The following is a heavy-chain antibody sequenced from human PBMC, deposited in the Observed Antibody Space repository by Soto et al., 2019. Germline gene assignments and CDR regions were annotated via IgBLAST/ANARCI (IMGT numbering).Heavy chain of an antibody. CDR1: GGSISSSSYY. J-gene: IGHJ4*02. D-gene: IGHD6-19*01. CDR3: ARHRRKLLGAVATSAFDY. V-gene: IGHV4-39*01. Sequence: PSETLSLICTVSGGSISSSSYYWGWIRQPPGKGLEWIGSIYNSGSTYYNPSLKSRVTISVDTSKNQFSLKLSPVTAADTAVYYCARHRRKLLGAVATSAFDYWGQGTLVTVSS. CDR2: IYNSGST.